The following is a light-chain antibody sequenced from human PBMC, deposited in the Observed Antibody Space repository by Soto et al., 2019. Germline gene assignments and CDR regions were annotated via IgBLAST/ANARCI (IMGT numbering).Light chain of an antibody. CDR1: SSDVAGYNY. J-gene: IGLJ2*01. V-gene: IGLV2-14*03. CDR3: SSYITSSTPHVV. Sequence: QSALTQPASVSGSPGQSITISCTGTSSDVAGYNYVSWYQHHPGEAPKLMIFDVSNRPSGVSNRFSGSKSGDTASLTISALQAEDEADYYCSSYITSSTPHVVFGGGTKLTVL. CDR2: DVS.